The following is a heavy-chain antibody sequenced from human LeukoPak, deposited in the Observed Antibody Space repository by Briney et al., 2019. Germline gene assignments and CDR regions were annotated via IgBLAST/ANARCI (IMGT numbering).Heavy chain of an antibody. V-gene: IGHV3-64*01. CDR2: ISSNGGST. CDR3: ARVTGPRDY. CDR1: GFTFSSYA. J-gene: IGHJ4*02. Sequence: PGGSLRLSCAASGFTFSSYAMHWVRQAPGKGLEYVSAISSNGGSTYYANPVKGRFTISRDNSKNTLYLQMGSLRAEDMAVYYCARVTGPRDYWGQGTLVTVSS.